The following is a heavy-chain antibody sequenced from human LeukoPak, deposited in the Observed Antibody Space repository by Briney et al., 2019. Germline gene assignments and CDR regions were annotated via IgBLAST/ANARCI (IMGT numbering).Heavy chain of an antibody. J-gene: IGHJ4*02. CDR2: ISGSSSTI. CDR3: VKQGAGIRD. V-gene: IGHV3-48*01. CDR1: GFTFSSYS. Sequence: GGSLRLSCAASGFTFSSYSMNWVRQAPGKGLEWISYISGSSSTIYYADSVKGRFTISRDNAKNSLYLQMNSLRAEDTAVYYCVKQGAGIRDWGQGTLVTVSS. D-gene: IGHD6-19*01.